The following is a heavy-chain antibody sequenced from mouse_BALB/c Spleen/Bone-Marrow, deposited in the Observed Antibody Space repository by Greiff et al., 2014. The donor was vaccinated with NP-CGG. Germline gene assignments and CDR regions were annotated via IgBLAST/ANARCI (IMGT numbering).Heavy chain of an antibody. J-gene: IGHJ4*01. CDR1: GYASTNYN. CDR3: ARSFAMDY. Sequence: VQLKESRPELVKPGASVKVSCKASGYASTNYNMYWVKQSHGKSLEWIGYFDPYNGGTSYNQKFKGKATLTVDKSSSTAYMHLNSLTSEDSAVNYCARSFAMDYWGQGTSVTVSS. CDR2: FDPYNGGT. V-gene: IGHV1S135*01.